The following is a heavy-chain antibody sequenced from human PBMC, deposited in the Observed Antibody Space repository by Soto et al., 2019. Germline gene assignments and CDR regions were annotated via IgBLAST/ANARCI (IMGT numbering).Heavy chain of an antibody. CDR3: HGYGY. D-gene: IGHD5-12*01. CDR1: GFTVSSSNY. V-gene: IGHV3-53*01. Sequence: EVQLVESGGGLIQPGGSLRLSCVVSGFTVSSSNYMSWVRQAPGKGLEWVSVIYTGGTTYYADSVKGRFTISRDNSKKTLYLQMNSLRAEDTAVYYCHGYGYWGQGTLVTVSS. CDR2: IYTGGTT. J-gene: IGHJ4*02.